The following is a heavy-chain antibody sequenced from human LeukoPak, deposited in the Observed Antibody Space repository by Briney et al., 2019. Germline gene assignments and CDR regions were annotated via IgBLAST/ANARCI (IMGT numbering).Heavy chain of an antibody. CDR3: ARTSTLTGTGDYYYYGMDV. V-gene: IGHV4-4*07. J-gene: IGHJ6*02. CDR2: IYTSGST. Sequence: SETLSLTCTVSGGSISSYYWSWIRQPAGKGLEWIGRIYTSGSTNYNPSLKSRVTMSVDTSKNQFSLKLSSVTAADTAVYYCARTSTLTGTGDYYYYGMDVWGQGTTVTVSS. D-gene: IGHD1-7*01. CDR1: GGSISSYY.